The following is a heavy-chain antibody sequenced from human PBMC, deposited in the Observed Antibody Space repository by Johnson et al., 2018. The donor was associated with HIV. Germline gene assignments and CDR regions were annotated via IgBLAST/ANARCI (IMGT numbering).Heavy chain of an antibody. CDR1: GFTFSSYD. Sequence: VQLVESGGGWVQPGGSLRLSCAASGFTFSSYDMHWVRQTTGKVLQWVSGIGTAGDTYYAGSVTGRFTVSRENAKNSLYLQMNSLRAGDTAVYYCARGGSRTTIFGVDINLGGFDIWGQGTRVTVSS. J-gene: IGHJ3*02. CDR3: ARGGSRTTIFGVDINLGGFDI. V-gene: IGHV3-13*01. D-gene: IGHD3-3*01. CDR2: IGTAGDT.